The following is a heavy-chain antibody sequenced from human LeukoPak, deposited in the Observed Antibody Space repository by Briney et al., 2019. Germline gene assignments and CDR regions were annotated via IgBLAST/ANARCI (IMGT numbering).Heavy chain of an antibody. CDR2: IYYSGST. CDR1: GGSISSYY. J-gene: IGHJ4*02. CDR3: ARENYYGSGSFFDY. D-gene: IGHD3-10*01. Sequence: SETLSLTCTVSGGSISSYYWSWIRQPPGKGLEWIGYIYYSGSTNYNPSLKSRVTISVDTSKNQFSLKLSSVTAADTAVYYWARENYYGSGSFFDYWGQGTLVTVSS. V-gene: IGHV4-59*01.